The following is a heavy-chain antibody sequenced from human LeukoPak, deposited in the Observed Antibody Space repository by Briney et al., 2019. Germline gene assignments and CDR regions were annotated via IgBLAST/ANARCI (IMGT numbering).Heavy chain of an antibody. D-gene: IGHD7-27*01. Sequence: GGSLRLSCAASGFTFSTYWMTWVRQAPGKGLEWVANIKEDGSEKYYVDSVKGRFTISRDNAKNSLYLQMNSLRAEDTAVYYCARDLGRMGKGMDVWGQGTTVTVSS. CDR1: GFTFSTYW. CDR3: ARDLGRMGKGMDV. V-gene: IGHV3-7*01. CDR2: IKEDGSEK. J-gene: IGHJ6*02.